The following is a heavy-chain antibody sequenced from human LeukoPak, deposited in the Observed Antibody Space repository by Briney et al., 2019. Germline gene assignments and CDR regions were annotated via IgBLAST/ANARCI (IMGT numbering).Heavy chain of an antibody. Sequence: SIGSSSSFIYYADSVKGRFTISRDNAKNSLYLQMNSLRAEDTAVYYCARSSSSAYYFDYWGQGTLVTVSS. CDR3: ARSSSSAYYFDY. D-gene: IGHD6-6*01. J-gene: IGHJ4*02. CDR2: IGSSSSFI. V-gene: IGHV3-21*01.